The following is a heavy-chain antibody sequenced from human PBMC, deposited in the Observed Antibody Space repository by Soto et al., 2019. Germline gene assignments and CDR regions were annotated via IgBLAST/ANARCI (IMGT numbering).Heavy chain of an antibody. D-gene: IGHD6-13*01. CDR1: GYTFTSYD. V-gene: IGHV1-8*01. CDR3: ARERSAGTGWFDP. Sequence: QVQLVQSGAEVKKPGASVKVSCKASGYTFTSYDINWVRQATGQGLEWMGWMNPNSGNTGYAQKFQGRVTMSRNTSMSTAYMELGSLRSEDTAVYYCARERSAGTGWFDPWGQGTLVTVSS. CDR2: MNPNSGNT. J-gene: IGHJ5*02.